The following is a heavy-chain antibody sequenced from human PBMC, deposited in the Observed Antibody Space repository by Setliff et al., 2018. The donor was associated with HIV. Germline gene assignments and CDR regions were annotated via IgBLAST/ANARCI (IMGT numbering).Heavy chain of an antibody. V-gene: IGHV4-39*01. J-gene: IGHJ6*03. CDR1: GGSISGSSYF. D-gene: IGHD6-13*01. CDR2: ISYSGST. Sequence: SETLSLTCTVSGGSISGSSYFLAWIRQPPGRGLEWIGSISYSGSTSYNPSLSSRPTISVDTSKNQVSLRLKSVTAADTGVYYCARHRDPPGSRWIYYYYYMDLWGEGTTVTVSS. CDR3: ARHRDPPGSRWIYYYYYMDL.